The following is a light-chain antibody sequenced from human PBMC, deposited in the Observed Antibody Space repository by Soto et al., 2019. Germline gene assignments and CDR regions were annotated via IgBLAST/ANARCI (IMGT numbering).Light chain of an antibody. Sequence: EIVMTQSPATLSVSPGERATLSCRASQSVTSNLAWYQQKPGQAPRLLIYGASTRATGIPARFSGSGSGTEFPLTISSLQSENFAVYFFQAYNNWPVTFGGGTKVEIK. CDR2: GAS. V-gene: IGKV3-15*01. CDR1: QSVTSN. J-gene: IGKJ4*01. CDR3: QAYNNWPVT.